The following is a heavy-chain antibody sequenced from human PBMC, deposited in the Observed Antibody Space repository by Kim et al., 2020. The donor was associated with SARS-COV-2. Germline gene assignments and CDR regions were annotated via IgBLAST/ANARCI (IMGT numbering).Heavy chain of an antibody. D-gene: IGHD3-10*01. J-gene: IGHJ4*02. CDR2: INPKNGAT. V-gene: IGHV1-2*06. CDR3: ARELTMVRGASDATLGDS. Sequence: ASVKVSCKTSGYTFSGYHVHWVRQAPGQGLEWMGRINPKNGATNSAQKFQGRLTMTRDTSFSTAYMELRSLTSDDTAMYYCARELTMVRGASDATLGDSWGQGTLVTVSS. CDR1: GYTFSGYH.